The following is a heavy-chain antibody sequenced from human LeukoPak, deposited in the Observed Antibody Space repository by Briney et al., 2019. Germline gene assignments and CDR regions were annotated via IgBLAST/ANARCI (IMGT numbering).Heavy chain of an antibody. V-gene: IGHV3-23*01. CDR1: GFTFSSYA. D-gene: IGHD6-6*01. Sequence: PGGSLRLSCAASGFTFSSYAMSWVRQAPGKGLEWVSAISGCGVSTYYADSVKGRFTISRDNSKNTLYLQMNSLRAEDTAVYYCAKGGSDLEYSSAYIDYWGQGTLVTVSS. CDR2: ISGCGVST. CDR3: AKGGSDLEYSSAYIDY. J-gene: IGHJ4*02.